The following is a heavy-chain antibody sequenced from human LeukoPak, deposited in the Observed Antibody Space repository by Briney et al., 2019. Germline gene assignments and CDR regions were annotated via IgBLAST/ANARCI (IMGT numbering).Heavy chain of an antibody. CDR1: GYTFTSYG. V-gene: IGHV1-18*01. CDR2: ISAYNGNT. CDR3: ARSKYYYDSSGYFVDY. D-gene: IGHD3-22*01. Sequence: ASVKVSCTASGYTFTSYGISWVRQAPGQGLEWMGWISAYNGNTNYAQKLQGRVTMTTDTSTSTAYMELRSLRSDDTAVYYCARSKYYYDSSGYFVDYWGQGTLVTVSS. J-gene: IGHJ4*02.